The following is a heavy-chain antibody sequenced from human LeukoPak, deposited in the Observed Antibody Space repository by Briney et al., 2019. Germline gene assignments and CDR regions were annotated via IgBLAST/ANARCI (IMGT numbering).Heavy chain of an antibody. CDR1: GFNVSSNY. CDR3: ARMTTVTTFDY. CDR2: IYSGGST. D-gene: IGHD4-17*01. Sequence: PGGSMRLSCAASGFNVSSNYMSWVRQAPGKGLEWVSVIYSGGSTYYADSVKGRFTISRDNSKNTLYLQMNSLRAEDTAVYYCARMTTVTTFDYWGQGTLVTVSS. V-gene: IGHV3-53*01. J-gene: IGHJ4*02.